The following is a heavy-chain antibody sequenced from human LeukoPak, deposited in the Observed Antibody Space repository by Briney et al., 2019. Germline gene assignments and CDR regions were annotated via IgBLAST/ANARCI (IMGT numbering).Heavy chain of an antibody. J-gene: IGHJ6*03. D-gene: IGHD6-13*01. CDR2: ISGSGGST. CDR3: AKVAKGSSWYPSTSGYYMDV. V-gene: IGHV3-23*01. Sequence: PGGSLRLSCAASGFTFSSYAMSWVRQAPGKGLEWVSAISGSGGSTYYADSVKGRFTISRDNSKNTLYLQMNSLRAEDTAVYYCAKVAKGSSWYPSTSGYYMDVWGKGTTVTVSS. CDR1: GFTFSSYA.